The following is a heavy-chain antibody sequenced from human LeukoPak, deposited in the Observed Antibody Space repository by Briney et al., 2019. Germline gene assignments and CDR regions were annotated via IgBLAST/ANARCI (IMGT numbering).Heavy chain of an antibody. J-gene: IGHJ6*03. D-gene: IGHD3-10*01. CDR3: AKDWGTLLWFGELFPSYYYYYYMDV. CDR1: GFTFSSYG. CDR2: IRYDGSNK. Sequence: PGGSLRLSCAASGFTFSSYGMHWVRQAPGKGLEWVAFIRYDGSNKYYADSVKGRFTISRDNSKNTLYLQMNSLRAEDTAVYYCAKDWGTLLWFGELFPSYYYYYYMDVWGKGTTVTISS. V-gene: IGHV3-30*02.